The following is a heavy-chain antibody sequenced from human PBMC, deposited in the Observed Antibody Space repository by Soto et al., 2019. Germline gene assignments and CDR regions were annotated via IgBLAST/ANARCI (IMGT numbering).Heavy chain of an antibody. V-gene: IGHV3-7*03. Sequence: GGSLRLSCAASGFTFSSYWMSWVRQAPGKGLEWVANIKQDGSEKYYVNSVKGRFTISRDNAKNSLYLQMNSLRAEESAVYYCARDQDDSVWGSYRYFDYWGQGTLVTVSS. CDR1: GFTFSSYW. J-gene: IGHJ4*02. CDR2: IKQDGSEK. CDR3: ARDQDDSVWGSYRYFDY. D-gene: IGHD3-16*02.